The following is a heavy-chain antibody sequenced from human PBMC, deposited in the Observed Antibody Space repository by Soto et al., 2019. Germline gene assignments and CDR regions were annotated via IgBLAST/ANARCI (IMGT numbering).Heavy chain of an antibody. V-gene: IGHV4-39*01. CDR3: ARRLPAVLKGGYYFDY. CDR1: GGSISSSSYY. D-gene: IGHD6-19*01. Sequence: QLLESGPGLVQPSETLSLTCTVSGGSISSSSYYWGWIRQPPGKGLEWIGSIYYSGSTYYNPSLKSRVTISVDTSKNQFSLKLSSVTAADTAVYYCARRLPAVLKGGYYFDYWGQGTLVTVSS. CDR2: IYYSGST. J-gene: IGHJ4*02.